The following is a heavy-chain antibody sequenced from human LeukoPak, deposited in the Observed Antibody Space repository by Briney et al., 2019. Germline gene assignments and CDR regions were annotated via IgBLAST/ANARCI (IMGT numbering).Heavy chain of an antibody. J-gene: IGHJ4*02. D-gene: IGHD6-13*01. CDR1: GFTVSSNY. Sequence: GGSLRLSCAASGFTVSSNYRTWVCQAPGKGLEWVSVIYSAGSRSYADSVKGRFTISRDNSKNTVYLQMNSLRAEDTAVYYCATDGGYSSSSLYYWGQGTLATISS. CDR2: IYSAGSR. CDR3: ATDGGYSSSSLYY. V-gene: IGHV3-66*01.